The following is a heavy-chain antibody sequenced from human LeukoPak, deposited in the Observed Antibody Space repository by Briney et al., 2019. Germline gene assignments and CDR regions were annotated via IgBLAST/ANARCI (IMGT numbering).Heavy chain of an antibody. D-gene: IGHD3-16*02. CDR3: ARDVQDYVWGSYRRFDY. CDR2: INPNSGGT. CDR1: GDTFSSFA. Sequence: ASVKVSCKASGDTFSSFAVSWVRQAPGQGLEWMGWINPNSGGTNYAQKFQGRVTMTRDTSISTAYMELSRLRSDDTAVYYCARDVQDYVWGSYRRFDYWGQGTLVTVSS. V-gene: IGHV1-2*02. J-gene: IGHJ4*02.